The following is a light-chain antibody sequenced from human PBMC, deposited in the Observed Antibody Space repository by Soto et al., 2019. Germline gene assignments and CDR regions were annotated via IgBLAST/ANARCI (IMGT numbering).Light chain of an antibody. Sequence: EIVMTQSPATLSVSPGERATLSCRASQSVSSNLAWYQQKPGQAPRLLIYGASTRATGIPARFSGSGSGTACTLTISSLQSEDFAVYYCQQYNNWPLALTFGGGTKVEIK. CDR1: QSVSSN. J-gene: IGKJ4*01. CDR3: QQYNNWPLALT. CDR2: GAS. V-gene: IGKV3-15*01.